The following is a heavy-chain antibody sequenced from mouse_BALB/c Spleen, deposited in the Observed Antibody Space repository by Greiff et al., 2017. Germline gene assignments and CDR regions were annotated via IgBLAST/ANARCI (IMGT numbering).Heavy chain of an antibody. CDR2: ISSGSSTI. CDR3: ASYGYDDAMDY. CDR1: GFTFSSFG. D-gene: IGHD2-2*01. J-gene: IGHJ4*01. V-gene: IGHV5-17*02. Sequence: EVQLVESGGGLVQPGGSRKLSCAASGFTFSSFGMHWVRQAPEKGLEWVAYISSGSSTIYYADTVKGRFTISRDNPKNTLFLQMTSLRSEDTAMYYCASYGYDDAMDYWGQGTSVTVSS.